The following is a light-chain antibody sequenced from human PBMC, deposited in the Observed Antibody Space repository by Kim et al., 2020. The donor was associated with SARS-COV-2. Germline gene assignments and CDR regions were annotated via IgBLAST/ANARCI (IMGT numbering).Light chain of an antibody. CDR1: SLRNYY. J-gene: IGLJ1*01. V-gene: IGLV3-19*01. CDR3: NSRDSSGNHLGV. CDR2: GKN. Sequence: GRTVRITCQGDSLRNYYASWYQQKPGQAPVLVIYGKNNRPSGIPDRFSGSSSGNTASMTITGAQAEDEADYYCNSRDSSGNHLGVFGTGTKVTVL.